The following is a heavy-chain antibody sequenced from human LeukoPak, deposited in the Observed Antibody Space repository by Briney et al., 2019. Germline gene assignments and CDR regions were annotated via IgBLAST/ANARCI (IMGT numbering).Heavy chain of an antibody. CDR1: GGSISSSSYY. CDR3: AREPLWFGEFHSPYYFDY. V-gene: IGHV4-39*07. D-gene: IGHD3-10*01. Sequence: PSETLSLTCTVSGGSISSSSYYWGWIRQPPGKGLEWIGSTYYSGSTYYNPSLKSRVTISVDTSKNQFSLKLSSVTAADTAVYYCAREPLWFGEFHSPYYFDYWGQGTLVTVSS. CDR2: TYYSGST. J-gene: IGHJ4*02.